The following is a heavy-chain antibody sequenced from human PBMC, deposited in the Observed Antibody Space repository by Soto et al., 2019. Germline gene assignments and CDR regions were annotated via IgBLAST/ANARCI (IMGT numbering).Heavy chain of an antibody. J-gene: IGHJ4*02. D-gene: IGHD2-21*02. CDR1: GGSISNTNYF. CDR3: ARPQRRLFSFFDY. CDR2: IYYSGST. V-gene: IGHV4-39*01. Sequence: PSETLSLTCTVSGGSISNTNYFWGWIRQPPGKGLEWIGSIYYSGSTYYNPSLKSRVTISVDTSKNQFSLKVNSVTAADTAVYYCARPQRRLFSFFDYRGEGTLFTGS.